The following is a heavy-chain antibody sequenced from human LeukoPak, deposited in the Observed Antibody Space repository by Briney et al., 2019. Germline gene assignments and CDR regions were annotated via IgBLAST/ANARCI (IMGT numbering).Heavy chain of an antibody. V-gene: IGHV3-66*01. D-gene: IGHD6-19*01. CDR3: ARVSGWYHPFDY. CDR2: IYSGGST. CDR1: GFTVSSNY. J-gene: IGHJ4*02. Sequence: GGSLRLSFAASGFTVSSNYMSWVRQAPGKGLEWVSVIYSGGSTYYADSVKGRFTISRDNSKNTLYLQMNSLRAEDTAVYYCARVSGWYHPFDYWGQGTLVTVSS.